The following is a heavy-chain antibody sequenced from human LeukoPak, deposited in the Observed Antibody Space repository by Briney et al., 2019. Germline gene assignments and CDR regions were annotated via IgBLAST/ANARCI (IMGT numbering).Heavy chain of an antibody. CDR1: GSSVTELS. D-gene: IGHD5-18*01. CDR3: AAGRPYSLLDY. V-gene: IGHV1-24*01. Sequence: ASVKVSCTVSGSSVTELSLYWVRQAPGKGLEWMGGFDVIDSETFYAQKFQGRVTMTEGSSTDTAYMELRSLTSDDTALYYCAAGRPYSLLDYWGQGTLVTVSS. CDR2: FDVIDSET. J-gene: IGHJ4*02.